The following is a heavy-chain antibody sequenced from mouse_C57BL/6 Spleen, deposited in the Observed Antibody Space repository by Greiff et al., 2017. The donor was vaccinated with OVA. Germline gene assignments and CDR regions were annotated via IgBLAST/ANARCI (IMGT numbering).Heavy chain of an antibody. V-gene: IGHV1-82*01. Sequence: QVQLQQPGAELVKPGASVKMSCKASGYTFTSYWITWVKQRPGKGLEWIGRIYPGDGDTNYNGKFKGKATLTADKSSSTAYMQLSSLTSEDSAVYFCARGGGYYYGSSGWYFDVWGTGTTVTVSS. CDR1: GYTFTSYW. J-gene: IGHJ1*03. CDR3: ARGGGYYYGSSGWYFDV. D-gene: IGHD1-1*01. CDR2: IYPGDGDT.